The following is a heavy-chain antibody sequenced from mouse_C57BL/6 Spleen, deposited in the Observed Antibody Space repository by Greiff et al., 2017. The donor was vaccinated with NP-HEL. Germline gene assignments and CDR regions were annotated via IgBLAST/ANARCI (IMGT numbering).Heavy chain of an antibody. CDR2: INYDGSST. Sequence: EVKLMESEGGLVQPGSSMKLSCTASGFTFSDYYMAWVRQVPEKGLEWVANINYDGSSTYYLDSLKSRFIISRDNAKNMLYLQMISLKSEDTATYYCARDHGITTAGFDYWGQGTTLTVSS. V-gene: IGHV5-16*01. CDR1: GFTFSDYY. CDR3: ARDHGITTAGFDY. D-gene: IGHD1-2*01. J-gene: IGHJ2*01.